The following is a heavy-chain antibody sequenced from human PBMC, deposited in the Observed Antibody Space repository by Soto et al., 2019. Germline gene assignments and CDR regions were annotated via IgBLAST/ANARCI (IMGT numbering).Heavy chain of an antibody. CDR1: GFTFSSYS. Sequence: EVQLVESGGGLVQPGGSLRLSCAASGFTFSSYSMNWVRQAPGKGLEWVSYISSSSSTIYYADSVKGRLTISGDNAKNSLYLQMNSLRAEDTAVYYCARDYCSSTSCSTWGQGTLVTVSS. J-gene: IGHJ4*02. D-gene: IGHD2-2*01. CDR3: ARDYCSSTSCST. V-gene: IGHV3-48*01. CDR2: ISSSSSTI.